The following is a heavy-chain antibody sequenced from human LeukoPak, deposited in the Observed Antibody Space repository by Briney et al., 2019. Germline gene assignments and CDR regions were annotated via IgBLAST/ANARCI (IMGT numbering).Heavy chain of an antibody. CDR1: GFTFSSYS. V-gene: IGHV3-21*01. CDR3: AREGPGGQPGDFDI. Sequence: GGSLRLSCAASGFTFSSYSMNWVRQAPGKGLEWVSSISSSSSYIYYADSVKGRFTISRDNAKNSLYLQMNSLRAEDTAVYYCAREGPGGQPGDFDIWGQGTMVTVSS. J-gene: IGHJ3*02. CDR2: ISSSSSYI. D-gene: IGHD3-16*01.